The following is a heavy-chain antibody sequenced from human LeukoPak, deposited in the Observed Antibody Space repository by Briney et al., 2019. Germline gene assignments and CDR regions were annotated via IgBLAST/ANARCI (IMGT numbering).Heavy chain of an antibody. J-gene: IGHJ4*02. CDR3: AKGSDDYGDYGGY. D-gene: IGHD4-17*01. Sequence: PGGSLRLSCAASGFTFSSHGMHWVRQAPGKGLEWVAFIRYDGSNKYYADSVKGRFTISRDNSKNTLYLQMNSLRAEDTAVYYCAKGSDDYGDYGGYWGQGTLVTVSS. V-gene: IGHV3-30*02. CDR1: GFTFSSHG. CDR2: IRYDGSNK.